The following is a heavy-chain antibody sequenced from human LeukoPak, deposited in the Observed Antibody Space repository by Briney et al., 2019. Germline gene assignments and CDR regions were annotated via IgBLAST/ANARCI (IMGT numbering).Heavy chain of an antibody. CDR1: GYTFSSCA. Sequence: ASVKVSCKASGYTFSSCAINWVRQAPGQGLEYTGWIDTKTGNPTYAQGFTGRFVFSLDTSVSTAYLQISSLKAEDTAVYYCAIHPSDSSGYFSYWGQGALVTVSS. V-gene: IGHV7-4-1*02. D-gene: IGHD3-22*01. CDR2: IDTKTGNP. CDR3: AIHPSDSSGYFSY. J-gene: IGHJ4*02.